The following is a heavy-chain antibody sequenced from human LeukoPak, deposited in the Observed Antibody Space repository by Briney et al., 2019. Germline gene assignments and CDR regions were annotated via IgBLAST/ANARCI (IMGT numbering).Heavy chain of an antibody. Sequence: SETLSLTCTVSGGSISSSSYYWGWIRQPPGKGLEWIGSIYYSGSTHYNPSLKSRVTISVDTSKNQFSLKLSSVTAADTAVYYCARAATHDAFDIWGQGTMVTVSS. V-gene: IGHV4-39*01. J-gene: IGHJ3*02. CDR1: GGSISSSSYY. CDR3: ARAATHDAFDI. CDR2: IYYSGST. D-gene: IGHD5-12*01.